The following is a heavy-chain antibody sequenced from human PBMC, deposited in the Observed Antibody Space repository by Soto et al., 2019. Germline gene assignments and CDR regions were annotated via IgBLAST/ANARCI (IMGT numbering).Heavy chain of an antibody. CDR3: ATAGPYYDSSGYYFRGYFDY. V-gene: IGHV1-24*01. Sequence: ASVKVSCKVSGYTLTELSMHWVRQAPGKGLEWMGGFDPEDGETIYAQKFQGRVTMTGDTSTDTAYMELSSLRSEDTAVYYCATAGPYYDSSGYYFRGYFDYWGQGTLVTVSS. CDR2: FDPEDGET. CDR1: GYTLTELS. D-gene: IGHD3-22*01. J-gene: IGHJ4*02.